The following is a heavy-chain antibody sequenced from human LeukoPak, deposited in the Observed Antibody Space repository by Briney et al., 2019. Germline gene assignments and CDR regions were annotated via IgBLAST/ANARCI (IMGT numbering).Heavy chain of an antibody. D-gene: IGHD2-8*01. CDR3: ASGYCTNGVCYEDAFDI. J-gene: IGHJ3*02. Sequence: SETLSLTCAVSGYSISSGYYWGWIRQPPGKGLEWIGSIYHSGSTYYNPSLKSRVTISVDTSKNQFSLKLSSVTAADTAVYYCASGYCTNGVCYEDAFDIWDQGTMVTVSS. CDR2: IYHSGST. CDR1: GYSISSGYY. V-gene: IGHV4-38-2*01.